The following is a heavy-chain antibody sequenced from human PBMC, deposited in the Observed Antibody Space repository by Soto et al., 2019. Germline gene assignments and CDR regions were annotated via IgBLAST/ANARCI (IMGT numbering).Heavy chain of an antibody. CDR1: GFTFSNAW. V-gene: IGHV3-15*01. CDR2: IKSKTDGGTT. CDR3: TTPDPGIAAGVDAFDI. Sequence: EVQLVESGGGLVKPGGSLRLSCAASGFTFSNAWMSWVRQAPGKGLEWVGRIKSKTDGGTTDYAAPVKGRFTISRDDSKNTLYLQMNSLKTEDTAVYYCTTPDPGIAAGVDAFDICGQGTMVTVSS. D-gene: IGHD6-13*01. J-gene: IGHJ3*02.